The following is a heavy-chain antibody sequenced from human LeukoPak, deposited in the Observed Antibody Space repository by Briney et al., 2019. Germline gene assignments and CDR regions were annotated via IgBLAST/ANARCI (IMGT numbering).Heavy chain of an antibody. CDR1: GFTFSSYG. D-gene: IGHD6-19*01. Sequence: GGSLRLSCAASGFTFSSYGMHWVRQAPGKGLEWVAVIPYDGSNKYYADSVKGRFTISRDNSKNTLYLQMNSLRAEDTAVYYCARDLIAVAGYGMDVWGQGTTVTVSS. V-gene: IGHV3-30*03. CDR2: IPYDGSNK. J-gene: IGHJ6*02. CDR3: ARDLIAVAGYGMDV.